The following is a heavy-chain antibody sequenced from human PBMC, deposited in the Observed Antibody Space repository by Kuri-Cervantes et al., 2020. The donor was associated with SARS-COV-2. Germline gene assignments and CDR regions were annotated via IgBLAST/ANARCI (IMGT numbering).Heavy chain of an antibody. V-gene: IGHV1-46*01. CDR2: INPSGGST. D-gene: IGHD4-23*01. J-gene: IGHJ6*03. CDR1: GYTFTSYY. CDR3: ARDYGGNSGWAYYYYYMDV. Sequence: ASVKVSCKASGYTFTSYYMHWVRQAPGQGLEWMGIINPSGGSTSYAQKFQGRVTMTTDTSTSTAYMELRSLRSDDTAVYYCARDYGGNSGWAYYYYYMDVWGKGTTVTVSS.